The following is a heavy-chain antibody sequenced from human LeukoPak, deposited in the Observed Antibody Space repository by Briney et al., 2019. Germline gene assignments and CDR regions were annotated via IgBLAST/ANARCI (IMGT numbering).Heavy chain of an antibody. Sequence: GGSLRLSCAASGFTFRNYAMHWVRQAPGKGLEWVAVISYDGSNKYDTDSVKGRFIVSRDNSENTLYLQMNSLRGEDTAVYYCAREQKFQDFTTRYAFDIWGQGTMVTVSS. D-gene: IGHD2-2*01. V-gene: IGHV3-30*04. J-gene: IGHJ3*02. CDR2: ISYDGSNK. CDR1: GFTFRNYA. CDR3: AREQKFQDFTTRYAFDI.